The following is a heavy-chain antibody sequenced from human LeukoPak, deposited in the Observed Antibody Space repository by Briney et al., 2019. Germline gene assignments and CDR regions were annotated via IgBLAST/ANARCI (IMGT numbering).Heavy chain of an antibody. V-gene: IGHV3-21*01. CDR3: ARDYTLIPGTTVTTFDY. CDR1: GFTFSSYT. D-gene: IGHD4-17*01. J-gene: IGHJ4*02. CDR2: ISSSSSYI. Sequence: KTGGSLRLSCAASGFTFSSYTMNWVRQAPGKGLEWVSSISSSSSYIYYADSVKGRFTISRDNAKNSLYLQMNSLRAEDTAVYYCARDYTLIPGTTVTTFDYWGQGTLVTVSS.